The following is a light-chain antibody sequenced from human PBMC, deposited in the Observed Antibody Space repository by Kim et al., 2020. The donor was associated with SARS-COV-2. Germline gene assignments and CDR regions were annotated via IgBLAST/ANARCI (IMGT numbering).Light chain of an antibody. V-gene: IGLV2-11*01. CDR3: CSYAGSYIWV. Sequence: GPSVTISCRGTSSDVGGYKFVSWYHQHPGKVPKLIIYDVSKRPSGVPDRFSGSKSGNTASLTISGLQAEDEADYYCCSYAGSYIWVFGGGTQLTVL. CDR1: SSDVGGYKF. CDR2: DVS. J-gene: IGLJ3*02.